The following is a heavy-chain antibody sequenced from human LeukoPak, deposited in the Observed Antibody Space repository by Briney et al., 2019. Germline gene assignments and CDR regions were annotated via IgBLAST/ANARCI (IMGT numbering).Heavy chain of an antibody. Sequence: GGSLRLSCAASGFTFSSYSINWVRQAPGKGLEGVSSISLSSSNIYYADSVKGRFTISRDNAKNSLYLQMNSLRAEDTAVYYCARATPGTAMVLDYWGQGTLVTVSS. D-gene: IGHD5-18*01. CDR3: ARATPGTAMVLDY. CDR2: ISLSSSNI. V-gene: IGHV3-21*01. J-gene: IGHJ4*02. CDR1: GFTFSSYS.